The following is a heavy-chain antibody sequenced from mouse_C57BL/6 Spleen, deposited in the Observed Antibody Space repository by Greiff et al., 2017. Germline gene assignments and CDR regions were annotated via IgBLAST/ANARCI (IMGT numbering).Heavy chain of an antibody. V-gene: IGHV5-6*01. CDR2: ISSGGSYT. Sequence: EVKLMESGGDLVKPGGSLKLSCAASGFTFSSYGMSWVRQTPDKRLEWVATISSGGSYTYYPDSVKGRFTITRDNAKNTLYLQMSSLKSEDTAMYDCAISPHYYGGSYGYFDVWGTGTTVTVSS. CDR3: AISPHYYGGSYGYFDV. D-gene: IGHD1-1*01. CDR1: GFTFSSYG. J-gene: IGHJ1*03.